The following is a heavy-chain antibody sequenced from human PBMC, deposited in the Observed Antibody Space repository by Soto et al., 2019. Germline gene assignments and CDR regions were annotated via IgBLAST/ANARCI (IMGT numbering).Heavy chain of an antibody. D-gene: IGHD2-15*01. CDR2: MFYSGLT. CDR1: GYSVTSSDYY. V-gene: IGHV4-39*01. Sequence: SETLSLTCSVYGYSVTSSDYYWAWIRQPPGKGLEWIGSMFYSGLTYYNPSLKSRVTLSVDTSKNQFSVRLNSVTAADTAVYYCAPLSVSLSGPYGIHVWGQGTTVTVSS. CDR3: APLSVSLSGPYGIHV. J-gene: IGHJ6*02.